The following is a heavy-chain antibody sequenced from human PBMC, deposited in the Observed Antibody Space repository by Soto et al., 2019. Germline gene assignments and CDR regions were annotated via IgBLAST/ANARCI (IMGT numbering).Heavy chain of an antibody. V-gene: IGHV3-23*01. CDR1: GFTFSSYA. Sequence: PGGSLRLSCAASGFTFSSYAMSWVRQAPGKGLKWVSAISGSGGSTYYADSVKGRFTISRDNSKNTLYLQMNSLRAEDTAVYYCANQWDPGSYFDYWGQGTLVTVSS. CDR2: ISGSGGST. J-gene: IGHJ4*02. D-gene: IGHD1-26*01. CDR3: ANQWDPGSYFDY.